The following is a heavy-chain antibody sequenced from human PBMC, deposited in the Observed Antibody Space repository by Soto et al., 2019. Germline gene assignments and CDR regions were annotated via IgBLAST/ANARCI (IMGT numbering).Heavy chain of an antibody. CDR2: MNPKSGNT. D-gene: IGHD5-12*01. CDR3: TRPKSSGHNTLDY. J-gene: IGHJ4*02. Sequence: VQLVQSGAEVKTSGASVKVSCKASGYTFSANDINWVRQAPGQGLEWMGWMNPKSGNTGYAEEFQGRVTLTRNTSISTAYMEVSSLKSEDTAIYYCTRPKSSGHNTLDYWGQGTLLIVSS. CDR1: GYTFSAND. V-gene: IGHV1-8*01.